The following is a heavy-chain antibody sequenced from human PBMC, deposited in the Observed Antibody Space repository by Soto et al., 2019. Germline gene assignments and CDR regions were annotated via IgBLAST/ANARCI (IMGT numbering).Heavy chain of an antibody. CDR2: ISSSGSTI. D-gene: IGHD3-22*01. CDR1: GFTFSDYY. J-gene: IGHJ4*02. CDR3: ASYYDSSGYYYSPFDY. Sequence: GSLRLSCAASGFTFSDYYMSWIRQAPGKGLEWVSYISSSGSTIYYADSVKGRFTISRDNAKNSLYLQMNSLRAEDTAVYYCASYYDSSGYYYSPFDYWGQGTLVTVSS. V-gene: IGHV3-11*01.